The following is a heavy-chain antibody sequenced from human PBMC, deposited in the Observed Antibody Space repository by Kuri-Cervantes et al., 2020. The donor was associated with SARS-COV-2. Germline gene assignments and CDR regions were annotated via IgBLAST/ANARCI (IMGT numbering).Heavy chain of an antibody. Sequence: GGSLRLSCAASGFTFSSYAMHWVRQAPGKGLEWVSGISWNSGSIGYADSVKGRFTISRDNAKNSLYLQMNSLRAEDTALYYCAKDRGGCSGGSCYSGGLSWGQGTLVTVSS. CDR2: ISWNSGSI. CDR3: AKDRGGCSGGSCYSGGLS. V-gene: IGHV3-9*01. CDR1: GFTFSSYA. J-gene: IGHJ4*02. D-gene: IGHD2-15*01.